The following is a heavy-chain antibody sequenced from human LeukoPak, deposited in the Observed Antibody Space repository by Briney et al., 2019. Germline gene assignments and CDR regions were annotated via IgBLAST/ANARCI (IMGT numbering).Heavy chain of an antibody. J-gene: IGHJ6*03. V-gene: IGHV1-2*02. D-gene: IGHD6-13*01. Sequence: ASVKVSCKASGYTFTTYGINWVRQAPGQGLEWMGWINPNSGGTNYAQKFQGRVTMTRDTSISTAYMELSRLRSDDTAVYYCARDSSSWSFYYYYMDVWGKGTTVTISS. CDR1: GYTFTTYG. CDR3: ARDSSSWSFYYYYMDV. CDR2: INPNSGGT.